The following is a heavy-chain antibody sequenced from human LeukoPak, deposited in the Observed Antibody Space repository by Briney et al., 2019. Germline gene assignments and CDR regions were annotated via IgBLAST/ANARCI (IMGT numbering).Heavy chain of an antibody. CDR1: GFSFSDYY. J-gene: IGHJ4*02. CDR2: ISSSGSTI. CDR3: ARADEIGRIYFDY. V-gene: IGHV3-11*01. Sequence: GGSLRLSCAASGFSFSDYYMSRIRQAPGKELEWVSYISSSGSTIYYADSVKGRFTISRDNAKNSLYLQMNSLRAEDTAVYYCARADEIGRIYFDYWGQGTLVTVSS.